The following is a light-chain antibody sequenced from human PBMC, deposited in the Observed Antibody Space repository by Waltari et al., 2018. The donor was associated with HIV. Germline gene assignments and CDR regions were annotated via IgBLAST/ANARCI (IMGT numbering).Light chain of an antibody. Sequence: EIVMTQSPATLSVSPGERATLSYRASQSVSSNLAWYQQTPGQAPRLLIYGAFTRATGIPARFSGSGSGTEFTLTISSLRSEDFVVYYCQQYNNWPRTFGQGTKLQIK. V-gene: IGKV3-15*01. J-gene: IGKJ2*01. CDR2: GAF. CDR1: QSVSSN. CDR3: QQYNNWPRT.